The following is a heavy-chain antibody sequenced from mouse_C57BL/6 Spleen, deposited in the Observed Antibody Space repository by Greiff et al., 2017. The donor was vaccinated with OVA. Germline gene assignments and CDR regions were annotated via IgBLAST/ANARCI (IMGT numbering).Heavy chain of an antibody. Sequence: QVQLQQPGAELVMPGASVKLSCKASGYTFTSYWMHWVKQRPGQGLEWIGEIDPSDSYTNYNQKFKGKSTLTVDKSSSTAYMQLSSLTSEDSAVYYCAREDGDPYYFDYWGQGTTLTVSS. CDR1: GYTFTSYW. CDR2: IDPSDSYT. V-gene: IGHV1-69*01. CDR3: AREDGDPYYFDY. D-gene: IGHD2-3*01. J-gene: IGHJ2*01.